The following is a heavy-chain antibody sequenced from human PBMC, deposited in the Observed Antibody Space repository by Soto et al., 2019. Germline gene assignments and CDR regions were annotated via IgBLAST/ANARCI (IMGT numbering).Heavy chain of an antibody. CDR2: ISSRSDI. CDR1: VFTFSNFS. V-gene: IGHV3-21*01. CDR3: AREYTAWPLAYGLDV. J-gene: IGHJ6*02. Sequence: GGSLRLSCVCSVFTFSNFSINWVRQAPGKGLEWVSSISSRSDIYYADSLKGRFTISRDNAKNSVSLQMNSLRAEDMAVYYCAREYTAWPLAYGLDVWGQGTTVTVS. D-gene: IGHD2-2*02.